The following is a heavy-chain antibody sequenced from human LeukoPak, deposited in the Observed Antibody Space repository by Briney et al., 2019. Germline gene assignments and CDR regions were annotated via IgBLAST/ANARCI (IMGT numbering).Heavy chain of an antibody. J-gene: IGHJ4*02. CDR2: IKSKTDGGTT. V-gene: IGHV3-15*01. CDR3: TTYAFWSVLSAFDY. CDR1: GFTFSNAW. Sequence: GGSLRLSCAASGFTFSNAWMSWVRQAPGKGLEWVGRIKSKTDGGTTDYAAPVKGRFTISRDDSKNTLYLQMNSLKTEDTAVYYGTTYAFWSVLSAFDYWGQGTLVTVSS. D-gene: IGHD3-3*01.